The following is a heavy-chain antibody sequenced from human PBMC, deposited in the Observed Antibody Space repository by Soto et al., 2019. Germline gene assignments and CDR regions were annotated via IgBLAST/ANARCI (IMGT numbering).Heavy chain of an antibody. CDR1: GYTFTSYD. V-gene: IGHV1-8*01. J-gene: IGHJ6*03. Sequence: QVQLVQSGAEVKKPGASVKVSCKASGYTFTSYDINWVRQATGQGLEWMGWMNPNSGNTGYAQKCQGRGTLTRNTSISTAYMELSSLRSEDTAVYYCARGGEVATIFHYYYYYMDVWGKGTTVTVSS. CDR2: MNPNSGNT. CDR3: ARGGEVATIFHYYYYYMDV. D-gene: IGHD5-12*01.